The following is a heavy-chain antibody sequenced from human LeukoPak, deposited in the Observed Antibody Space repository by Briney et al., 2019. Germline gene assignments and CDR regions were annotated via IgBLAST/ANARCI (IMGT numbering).Heavy chain of an antibody. J-gene: IGHJ4*02. V-gene: IGHV3-33*01. CDR3: ARDWGASLNYFDY. D-gene: IGHD3-16*01. CDR2: IWYDGSNK. Sequence: GGSLRLSCAASGFTFSSYGMHWVRQAPGKGLEWVAVIWYDGSNKYYADSVKGRFTISRDDSKNTLYLQMNSLRAEDTAVYYCARDWGASLNYFDYWGQGTLVTVSS. CDR1: GFTFSSYG.